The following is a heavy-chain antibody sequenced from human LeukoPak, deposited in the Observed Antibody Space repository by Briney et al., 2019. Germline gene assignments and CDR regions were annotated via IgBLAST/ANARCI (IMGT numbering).Heavy chain of an antibody. V-gene: IGHV3-23*01. CDR2: ISGSGGST. J-gene: IGHJ4*02. CDR1: RFTLSNYW. CDR3: AKDGVELRYFDWLFQYYFDY. D-gene: IGHD3-9*01. Sequence: PGGSLRLSCAASRFTLSNYWMSWVRQAPGKGLEWVSAISGSGGSTYYADSVKGRFTISRDNSKNTLYLQMNSLRAEDTAVYYCAKDGVELRYFDWLFQYYFDYWGQGTLVTVSS.